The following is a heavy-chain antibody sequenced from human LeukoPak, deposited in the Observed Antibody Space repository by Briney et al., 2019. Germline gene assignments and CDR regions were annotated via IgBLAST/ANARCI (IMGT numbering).Heavy chain of an antibody. J-gene: IGHJ6*04. V-gene: IGHV3-7*03. D-gene: IGHD3-16*01. CDR2: INHNGNVN. Sequence: GGSLRLSCAASGFPFSSYCMNWARQAPGKGREGVASINHNGNVNYYVDSVKGRFTISRDNAKNSLYLQMSNLRGEDTAVYFCARGGGLDVWGKGATVTVSS. CDR3: ARGGGLDV. CDR1: GFPFSSYC.